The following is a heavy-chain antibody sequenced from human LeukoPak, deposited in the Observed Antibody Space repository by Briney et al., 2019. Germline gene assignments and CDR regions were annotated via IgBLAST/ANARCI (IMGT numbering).Heavy chain of an antibody. D-gene: IGHD6-19*01. Sequence: GGSLRLSCAASGFTFSDYYMSWIRQAPGKGLEWVSSISSSSSYIYYADSVKGRFTIPRDNAKNSLYLQMNSLRAEDTAVYYCARDRGIAVAADYWGQGTLVTISS. CDR2: ISSSSSYI. CDR3: ARDRGIAVAADY. V-gene: IGHV3-11*06. J-gene: IGHJ4*02. CDR1: GFTFSDYY.